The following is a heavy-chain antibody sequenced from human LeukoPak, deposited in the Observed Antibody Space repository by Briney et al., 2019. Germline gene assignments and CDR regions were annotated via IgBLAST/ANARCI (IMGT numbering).Heavy chain of an antibody. CDR2: ISYDGSNK. V-gene: IGHV3-30*07. Sequence: PGRSLRLSCAASGFTFSSYAMHWVRQAPGKGLEWVAVISYDGSNKYYADSVKGRFTISRDNSKNTLYLQMNSLRAEDTAVYYCARAQSEVVAATPTDYWGQGTLVIVSS. D-gene: IGHD2-15*01. CDR3: ARAQSEVVAATPTDY. CDR1: GFTFSSYA. J-gene: IGHJ4*02.